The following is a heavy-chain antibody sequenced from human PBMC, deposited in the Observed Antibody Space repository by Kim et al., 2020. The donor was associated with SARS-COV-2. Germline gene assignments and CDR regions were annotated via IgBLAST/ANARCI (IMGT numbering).Heavy chain of an antibody. CDR2: IIPIFGTA. J-gene: IGHJ3*02. CDR1: GGTFSSYA. D-gene: IGHD3-3*01. V-gene: IGHV1-69*13. CDR3: ARALWSGHLPDAFDI. Sequence: SVKVSCKASGGTFSSYAISWVRQAPGQGLEWMGGIIPIFGTANYAQKFQGRVTITADESTSTAYMELSSLRSEDTAVYYCARALWSGHLPDAFDIWGQGTMVTVSS.